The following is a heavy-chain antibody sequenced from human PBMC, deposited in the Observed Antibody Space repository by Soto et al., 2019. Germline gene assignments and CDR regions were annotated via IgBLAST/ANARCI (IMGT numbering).Heavy chain of an antibody. CDR3: AIEVSWFREGVYYGMDV. CDR1: GYTFTGHY. V-gene: IGHV1-2*02. CDR2: INPNNGGT. D-gene: IGHD3-10*01. Sequence: QVQLVQSGAEVKKPGASVKVSCKASGYTFTGHYMHWVRQAPGQGLEWMGWINPNNGGTNYAQRFQGRVTMTSDTYLSTAYMELSRLRTDDTNVYYCAIEVSWFREGVYYGMDVWGQGTTVNVSS. J-gene: IGHJ6*02.